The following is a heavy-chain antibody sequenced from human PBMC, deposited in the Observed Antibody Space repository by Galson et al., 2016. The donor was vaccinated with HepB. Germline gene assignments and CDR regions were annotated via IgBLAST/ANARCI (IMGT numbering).Heavy chain of an antibody. J-gene: IGHJ6*04. Sequence: VKVSCKASGYTFTSYDINWVRQATGQGLEWMGWMNPNSGNTGYAQKFQGRVTMTRNTSISTAYMELSSLRSEDTAVYYCARMEYCSSTSCYRHGMDVWGKGTTVTVSS. CDR3: ARMEYCSSTSCYRHGMDV. CDR1: GYTFTSYD. V-gene: IGHV1-8*01. CDR2: MNPNSGNT. D-gene: IGHD2-2*02.